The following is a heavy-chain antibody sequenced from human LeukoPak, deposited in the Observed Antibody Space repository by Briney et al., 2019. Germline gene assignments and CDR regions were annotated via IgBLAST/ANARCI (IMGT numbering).Heavy chain of an antibody. CDR3: ARSPRNLWYDP. CDR1: GYTFTGYY. J-gene: IGHJ5*02. CDR2: ISAYNGNT. D-gene: IGHD1-14*01. V-gene: IGHV1-18*04. Sequence: ASVKVSCKASGYTFTGYYMHWVRQAPGQGLEWMGWISAYNGNTNYAQKLQGRVTMTTDTSTSTAYMELRSLRSDDTAVYYCARSPRNLWYDPWGQGTLVTVSS.